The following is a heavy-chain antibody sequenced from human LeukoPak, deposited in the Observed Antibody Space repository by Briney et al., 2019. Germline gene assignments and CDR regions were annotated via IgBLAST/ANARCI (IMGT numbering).Heavy chain of an antibody. V-gene: IGHV1-2*04. CDR2: INPNSGGT. CDR3: ARALPYDSSGYYVWFDP. CDR1: GYTFTGYY. J-gene: IGHJ5*02. D-gene: IGHD3-22*01. Sequence: ASVKVSCKASGYTFTGYYMHWVRRAPGQGLEWMGWINPNSGGTNYAQKFQGWVTMTRDTSISTAYMELSRLRSDDTAVYYCARALPYDSSGYYVWFDPWGQGTLDTVSS.